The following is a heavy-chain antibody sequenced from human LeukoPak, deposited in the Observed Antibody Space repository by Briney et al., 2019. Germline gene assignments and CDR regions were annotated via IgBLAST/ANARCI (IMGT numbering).Heavy chain of an antibody. Sequence: TPSETLSLTCTVSGDSISNGFYYWAWIRQPPEKGLEWIGSLFHSGNTYYNPSLQSRVSISVDTSKNQFSLKLTSVTAADTAVYYCARTRHITVAGHFDYWGRGTLVTVSS. D-gene: IGHD6-19*01. CDR2: LFHSGNT. V-gene: IGHV4-39*01. CDR3: ARTRHITVAGHFDY. CDR1: GDSISNGFYY. J-gene: IGHJ4*02.